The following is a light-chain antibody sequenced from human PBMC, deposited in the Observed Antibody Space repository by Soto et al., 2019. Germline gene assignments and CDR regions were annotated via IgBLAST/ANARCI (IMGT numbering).Light chain of an antibody. CDR3: SSYVNYNTFVV. CDR1: SRDVGGYNY. Sequence: QSVLTQPASVSGSPGQSITISCTGTSRDVGGYNYVSWHQQHPGKAPKVIITEVRNRPSGVSNRFSGSKSGNTASLTISGLQAEDEADYYCSSYVNYNTFVVFGGGTKLTVL. V-gene: IGLV2-14*01. CDR2: EVR. J-gene: IGLJ2*01.